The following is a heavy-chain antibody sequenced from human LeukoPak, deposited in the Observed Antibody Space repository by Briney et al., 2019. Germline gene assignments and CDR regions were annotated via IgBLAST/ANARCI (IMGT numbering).Heavy chain of an antibody. CDR2: IHSGGST. J-gene: IGHJ4*02. CDR1: GFTVSSNF. V-gene: IGHV3-53*04. D-gene: IGHD3-3*02. Sequence: GGSLRLSCAASGFTVSSNFMSWVRQAPGKGLEWVSVIHSGGSTYYADSVKGRFTISRHNSKNTLYLQMNSLRTENTAVYYCARLYGTFLEWSPYFDYWGQGTLVTVSS. CDR3: ARLYGTFLEWSPYFDY.